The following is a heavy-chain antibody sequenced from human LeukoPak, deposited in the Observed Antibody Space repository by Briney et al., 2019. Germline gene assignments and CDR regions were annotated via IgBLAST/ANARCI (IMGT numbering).Heavy chain of an antibody. J-gene: IGHJ4*02. D-gene: IGHD1-26*01. V-gene: IGHV4-59*12. Sequence: PSETLSLTCTVSGGSINSYYWSWIRQPPGKGLEWIGYIYYSGSTNYNPSLKSRVTISVDTSKNQFSLRLSSVTAADTAVYYCARRWELPLSPYYFDYWGQGTLVTVSS. CDR3: ARRWELPLSPYYFDY. CDR2: IYYSGST. CDR1: GGSINSYY.